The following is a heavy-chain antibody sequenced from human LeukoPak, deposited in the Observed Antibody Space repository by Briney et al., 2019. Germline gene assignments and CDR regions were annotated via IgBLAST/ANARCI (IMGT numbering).Heavy chain of an antibody. CDR2: INHSGST. CDR1: GGSFSGYY. J-gene: IGHJ1*01. D-gene: IGHD3-10*01. CDR3: ARGITMALGYFQH. V-gene: IGHV4-34*01. Sequence: SETPSLTCAVYGGSFSGYYWSWIRQPPGKGLEWIGEINHSGSTNYNPSLKSRVTISVDTSKNQFSLKLSSVTAADTAVYYCARGITMALGYFQHWGQGTLVTVSS.